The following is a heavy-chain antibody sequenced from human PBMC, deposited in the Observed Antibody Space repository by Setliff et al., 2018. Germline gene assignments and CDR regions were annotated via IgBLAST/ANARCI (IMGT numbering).Heavy chain of an antibody. Sequence: ASVKVSCKVSGYTLTELSMHWVRQAPGKGLEWMGGFDPEDGETIYAQKFQGRVTMTEDTSTDTAYMELSSLRSDDTGVYYCMDSAKDVFHIWGQGTMVTVSS. D-gene: IGHD2-15*01. CDR3: MDSAKDVFHI. CDR1: GYTLTELS. CDR2: FDPEDGET. V-gene: IGHV1-24*01. J-gene: IGHJ3*02.